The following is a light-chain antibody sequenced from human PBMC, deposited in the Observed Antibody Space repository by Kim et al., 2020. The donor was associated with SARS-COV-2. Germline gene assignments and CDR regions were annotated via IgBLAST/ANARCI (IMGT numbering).Light chain of an antibody. Sequence: EVVLTQSPGTLSLSPGERATPSCRASQNVYNNYLAWYQQKPGQSPRLLIHGASSRATEFPDRFSGSGSGTDFTLTISRLEPEDFAVYYCQQYGNLPLTFGGGTKVDIK. CDR1: QNVYNNY. J-gene: IGKJ4*01. V-gene: IGKV3-20*01. CDR3: QQYGNLPLT. CDR2: GAS.